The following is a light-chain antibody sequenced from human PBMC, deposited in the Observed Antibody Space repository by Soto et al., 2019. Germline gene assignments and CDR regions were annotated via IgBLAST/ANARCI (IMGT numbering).Light chain of an antibody. CDR2: DVS. V-gene: IGLV2-14*01. Sequence: QSALTQPASVSGSPGQSITISCTGTSSDVGGYNYVSWYQQHPGKAPKLMIYDVSNRPSGVSNRFSGSMSGNTASLTISGLQAEDEPDYYCSSYTSSSTLVFGGGTKLTVL. CDR1: SSDVGGYNY. CDR3: SSYTSSSTLV. J-gene: IGLJ2*01.